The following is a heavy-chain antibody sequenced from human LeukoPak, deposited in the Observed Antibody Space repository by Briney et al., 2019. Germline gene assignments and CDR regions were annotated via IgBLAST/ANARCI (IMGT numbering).Heavy chain of an antibody. V-gene: IGHV3-23*01. J-gene: IGHJ4*02. CDR3: APHANIVGATTPYFDY. CDR2: ISGSGGST. CDR1: GFTFSSYA. Sequence: GGSLRLSCAASGFTFSSYAMSWVRQAPGKGLEWVSAISGSGGSTYYADSVKGRFTISRDNSKNTLYLQMNSLRAEDTAVYYCAPHANIVGATTPYFDYWGQGTLVTVSS. D-gene: IGHD1-26*01.